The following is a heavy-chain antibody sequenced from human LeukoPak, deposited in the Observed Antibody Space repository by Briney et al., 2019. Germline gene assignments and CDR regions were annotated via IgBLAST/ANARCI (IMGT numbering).Heavy chain of an antibody. V-gene: IGHV4-61*01. D-gene: IGHD2-15*01. Sequence: PSETLSLTCTVSGGSVSSGSYYWSWIRQPPGKGLEWIGYIYYSGSTNYNPSLKSQVTISVATSKNQFALKLSSVTAADTAVYYCAANPPLPTRYCSGGSCYSDAFDIWGQGTMVTVSS. CDR3: AANPPLPTRYCSGGSCYSDAFDI. J-gene: IGHJ3*02. CDR1: GGSVSSGSYY. CDR2: IYYSGST.